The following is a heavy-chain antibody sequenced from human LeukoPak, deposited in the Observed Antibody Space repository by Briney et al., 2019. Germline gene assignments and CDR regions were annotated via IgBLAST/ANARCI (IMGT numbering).Heavy chain of an antibody. CDR2: ISYDGSNK. D-gene: IGHD1-26*01. CDR1: EFTFSSYA. J-gene: IGHJ4*02. V-gene: IGHV3-30-3*01. Sequence: GRSLRLSCEASEFTFSSYAMHWVRQAPGKGLEWVAVISYDGSNKYYADSVKGRFTISRDNSKNTLYLQMNSLRAEDTAVYYCAKDPDRSYPIDYWGQGTLVTVSS. CDR3: AKDPDRSYPIDY.